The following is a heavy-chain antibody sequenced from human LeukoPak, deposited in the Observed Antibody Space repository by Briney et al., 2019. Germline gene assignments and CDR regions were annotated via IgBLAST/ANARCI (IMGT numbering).Heavy chain of an antibody. D-gene: IGHD4-17*01. V-gene: IGHV4-34*01. CDR3: ARRDYGDSGYFFDY. Sequence: SETLSLTCAVHGGSFSGYYWSWIRQPPGKGLEWIGEINHSGSTNYNPSLKSRVTISVDTSKNQFSLKLSSVTAADTAVYYCARRDYGDSGYFFDYWGQGTLVTVSS. CDR2: INHSGST. CDR1: GGSFSGYY. J-gene: IGHJ4*02.